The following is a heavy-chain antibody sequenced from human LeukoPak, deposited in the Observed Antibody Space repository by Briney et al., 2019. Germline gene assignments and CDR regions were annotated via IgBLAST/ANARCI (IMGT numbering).Heavy chain of an antibody. D-gene: IGHD5-24*01. CDR3: ARVRNGYNYFDY. Sequence: PSETLSLTCTVSGGSISSYYWSWIRQPPGRGLEWIGYIYYSGSTNYNPSLKSRVTISVDTSKNQFSLKLSSVTAADTAVYYCARVRNGYNYFDYWGQGTLVTVSS. V-gene: IGHV4-59*01. CDR1: GGSISSYY. CDR2: IYYSGST. J-gene: IGHJ4*02.